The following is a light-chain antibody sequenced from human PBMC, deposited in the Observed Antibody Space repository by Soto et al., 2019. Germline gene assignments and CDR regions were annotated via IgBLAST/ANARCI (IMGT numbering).Light chain of an antibody. Sequence: QLVLTQSPSASASLGASVKLTCTLSSGHSSYAIAWHQQQPEQGPRFLMKLYSDGSHTKGDGIPDRFSGSSSGAERYLTISSLQSEDEADYYCQTWGTGIRVFGGGTKLTVL. CDR3: QTWGTGIRV. V-gene: IGLV4-69*01. J-gene: IGLJ3*02. CDR2: LYSDGSH. CDR1: SGHSSYA.